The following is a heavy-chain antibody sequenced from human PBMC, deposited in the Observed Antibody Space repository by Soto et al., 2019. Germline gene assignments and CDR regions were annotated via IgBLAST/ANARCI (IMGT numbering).Heavy chain of an antibody. J-gene: IGHJ4*02. CDR3: AREKDPDYYDSSGYGHLGY. Sequence: SVKVSCKASGGTFSSYTISWVRQAPGQGLEWMGRIIPILGITNYAQKFQGRVTITADKSTSTAYMELSSLRSEDTAVYYCAREKDPDYYDSSGYGHLGYWGQGTLVTVSS. D-gene: IGHD3-22*01. V-gene: IGHV1-69*04. CDR2: IIPILGIT. CDR1: GGTFSSYT.